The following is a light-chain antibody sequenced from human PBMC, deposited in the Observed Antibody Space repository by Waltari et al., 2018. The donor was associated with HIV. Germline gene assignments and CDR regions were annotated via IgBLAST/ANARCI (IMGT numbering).Light chain of an antibody. J-gene: IGKJ1*01. CDR1: QPVAIY. CDR2: DAS. V-gene: IGKV3-11*01. Sequence: EIVLTQSPAILSLSPGERATLSCRASQPVAIYLNWYQQKAGQAPRLLIYDASNRAAGIPARFSGSGSGTDFTLTISSLDPEDFAVYYCQQRSDWLWTFGQGTKVEIK. CDR3: QQRSDWLWT.